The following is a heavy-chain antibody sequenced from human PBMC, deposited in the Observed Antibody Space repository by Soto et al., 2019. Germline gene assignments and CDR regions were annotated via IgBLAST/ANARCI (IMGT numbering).Heavy chain of an antibody. CDR2: INHSGST. J-gene: IGHJ4*02. CDR3: ARVVRPHSIVGALRRYFDY. CDR1: GGSFSGYY. Sequence: KPSETLSLTCAVYGGSFSGYYWSWIRQPPGKGLEWIGEINHSGSTNYNPSLKSRVTISVDTSKNQFSLELSSVTAADTAVYYCARVVRPHSIVGALRRYFDYWGQGTLVTVSS. V-gene: IGHV4-34*01. D-gene: IGHD1-26*01.